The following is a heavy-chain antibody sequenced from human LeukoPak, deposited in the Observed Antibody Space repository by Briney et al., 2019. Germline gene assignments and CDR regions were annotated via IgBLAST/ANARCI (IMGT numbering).Heavy chain of an antibody. V-gene: IGHV3-23*01. CDR1: GFTFSSYA. CDR2: ISGSGGST. J-gene: IGHJ5*02. D-gene: IGHD3-9*01. CDR3: AKDSGYYDILTGPEGGNWFGP. Sequence: GSLRLSCAASGFTFSSYAMSWVRQAPGKGLEWVSAISGSGGSTYYADSVKGRFTISRDNSKNTLYLQMNSLRAEDTAVYYCAKDSGYYDILTGPEGGNWFGPWGQGTLVTVSS.